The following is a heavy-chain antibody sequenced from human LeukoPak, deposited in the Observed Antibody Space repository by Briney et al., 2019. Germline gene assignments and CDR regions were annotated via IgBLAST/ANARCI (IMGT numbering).Heavy chain of an antibody. Sequence: GGSLRLSCAASGFTFSNYGMHWVRQAPGKGLEWVAFIRFDGSAKYYADSVKGRFTISRDNSKSTLYLQMNSLRSEDTAVYYCATSPGYDYWGQGTLVTVSS. V-gene: IGHV3-30*02. J-gene: IGHJ4*02. CDR3: ATSPGYDY. D-gene: IGHD1-14*01. CDR1: GFTFSNYG. CDR2: IRFDGSAK.